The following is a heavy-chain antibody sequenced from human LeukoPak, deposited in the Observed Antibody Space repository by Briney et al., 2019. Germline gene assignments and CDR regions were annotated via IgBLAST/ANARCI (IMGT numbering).Heavy chain of an antibody. V-gene: IGHV3-33*01. CDR3: ARDRSPKRYYGMDV. J-gene: IGHJ6*02. Sequence: GGSLRLSCAASGFTFSSYGMHWVRQAPGKGLEWVAVIWYDGSNKYYADSVKGRFTISRDNSKNTLYLQMNSLRAEDTAVYYCARDRSPKRYYGMDVWDQGTTVTVSS. CDR1: GFTFSSYG. CDR2: IWYDGSNK.